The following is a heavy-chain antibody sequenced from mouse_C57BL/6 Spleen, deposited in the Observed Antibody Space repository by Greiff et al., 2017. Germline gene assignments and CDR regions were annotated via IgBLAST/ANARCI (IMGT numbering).Heavy chain of an antibody. D-gene: IGHD1-1*01. Sequence: VQLQQSGAELVRPGASVTLSCKASGYTFTDYEMHWVKQTPVHGLEWIGAIDPETGGTAYNQKFKGKAILTADKSSSTAYMELRSLTSEDSAVYYCTRGDGSSFYAMDYWGQGTSVTVSS. CDR2: IDPETGGT. CDR3: TRGDGSSFYAMDY. V-gene: IGHV1-15*01. J-gene: IGHJ4*01. CDR1: GYTFTDYE.